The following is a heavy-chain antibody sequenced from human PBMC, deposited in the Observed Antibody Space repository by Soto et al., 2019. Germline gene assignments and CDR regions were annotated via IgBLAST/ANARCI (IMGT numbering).Heavy chain of an antibody. CDR2: IYHSGTS. V-gene: IGHV4-30-2*01. Sequence: SETLSLTCTVSGGSIGTGGYSWNWIRQPPGKGLEWLGHIYHSGTSDYVPSLKSRLTISLDRSKNQFSLRLSSVTAADTAVYFCASKQRYFYGLDVWGQGTTVTV. CDR1: GGSIGTGGYS. CDR3: ASKQRYFYGLDV. D-gene: IGHD6-25*01. J-gene: IGHJ6*02.